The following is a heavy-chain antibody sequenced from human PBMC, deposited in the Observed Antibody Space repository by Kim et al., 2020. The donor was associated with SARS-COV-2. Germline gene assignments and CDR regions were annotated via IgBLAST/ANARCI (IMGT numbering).Heavy chain of an antibody. CDR3: AKDRLRITGTTGTYYYYYGMDV. CDR1: GFTFSSYA. J-gene: IGHJ6*02. Sequence: GGSLRLSCAASGFTFSSYAMSWVRQAPGKGLEWVSAISGSGGSTYYADSVKGRFTISRDNSKNTLYLQMNSLRAEDTAVYYCAKDRLRITGTTGTYYYYYGMDVWGQGTTVTVSS. D-gene: IGHD1-7*01. CDR2: ISGSGGST. V-gene: IGHV3-23*01.